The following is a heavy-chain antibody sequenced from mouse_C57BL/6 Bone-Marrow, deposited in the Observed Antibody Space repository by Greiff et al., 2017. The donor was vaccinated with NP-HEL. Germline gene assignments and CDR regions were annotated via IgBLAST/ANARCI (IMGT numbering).Heavy chain of an antibody. J-gene: IGHJ4*01. CDR3: ARSTGLP. V-gene: IGHV1-82*01. CDR1: GYAFSSSW. D-gene: IGHD2-2*01. Sequence: QVQLQQSGPELVKPGASVKISCKASGYAFSSSWMNWVKQRPGKGLEWIGRIYPGDGDTNYNGKFKGKATLTADKSSSTAYMQLSSLTSEDSAVYFCARSTGLPWGQGTSVTVSS. CDR2: IYPGDGDT.